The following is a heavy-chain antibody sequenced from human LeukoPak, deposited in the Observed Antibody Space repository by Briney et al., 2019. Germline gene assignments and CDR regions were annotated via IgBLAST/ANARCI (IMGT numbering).Heavy chain of an antibody. Sequence: GGSLRLSCAVSTFTSSGFWMGWVRQAPGKGLEWVANIKQDGSEKYYVDSVKGRFTISRDNAKNSLYLQMNSLRAEDTAVYYCASDRYCSRSWGYDFDYWGQGTLVTVSS. CDR1: TFTSSGFW. CDR2: IKQDGSEK. D-gene: IGHD6-13*01. V-gene: IGHV3-7*01. J-gene: IGHJ4*02. CDR3: ASDRYCSRSWGYDFDY.